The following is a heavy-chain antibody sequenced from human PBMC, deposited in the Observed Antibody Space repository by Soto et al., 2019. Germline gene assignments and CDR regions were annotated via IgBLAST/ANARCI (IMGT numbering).Heavy chain of an antibody. CDR3: ARGEDLCVRGGVPAAIANWFDP. J-gene: IGHJ5*02. CDR1: GGSFSGYY. Sequence: LSLTCAVYGGSFSGYYWSWIRQPPGKGLEWIGEINHSGSTNYNPSLKSRVTISVDTSKNQFSLKLSSVTAADTAVYYCARGEDLCVRGGVPAAIANWFDPGGQGTRVTVSA. V-gene: IGHV4-34*01. CDR2: INHSGST. D-gene: IGHD2-2*01.